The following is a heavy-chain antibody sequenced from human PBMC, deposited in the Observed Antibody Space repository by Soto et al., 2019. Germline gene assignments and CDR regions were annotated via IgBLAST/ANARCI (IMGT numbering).Heavy chain of an antibody. CDR2: ITSDGSKK. CDR3: ARTVAAAGPDAFDI. Sequence: QVQLVESGGGVVQPGTSLIISCVGSGFTFSTYAMHCVRQAPGKGLQLVSVITSDGSKKYSADSVKGRFIISRDNYKNTLYLQMNTLRTEDTAVYYCARTVAAAGPDAFDIWGQGTVLTVSS. J-gene: IGHJ3*02. V-gene: IGHV3-30-3*01. CDR1: GFTFSTYA. D-gene: IGHD6-13*01.